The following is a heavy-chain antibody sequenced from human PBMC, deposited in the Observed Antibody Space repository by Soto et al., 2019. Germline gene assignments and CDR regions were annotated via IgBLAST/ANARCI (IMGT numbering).Heavy chain of an antibody. CDR3: ASLVAAPSSFSSYYYGMDV. D-gene: IGHD6-6*01. V-gene: IGHV3-21*01. Sequence: GGSLRLSCAASGFTFRSYTMDWVRQAPGKGLEWVSSISSSSSDIYYADSVKGRFTVSRDNAKNSLYLQMNSLRAEDTAVYYCASLVAAPSSFSSYYYGMDVWGQGTTVTV. CDR1: GFTFRSYT. J-gene: IGHJ6*02. CDR2: ISSSSSDI.